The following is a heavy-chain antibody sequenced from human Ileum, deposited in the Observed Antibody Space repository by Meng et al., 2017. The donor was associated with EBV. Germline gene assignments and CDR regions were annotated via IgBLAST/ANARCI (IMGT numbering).Heavy chain of an antibody. V-gene: IGHV4-28*01. CDR1: GYCIRSTNW. J-gene: IGHJ4*02. D-gene: IGHD3-22*01. Sequence: QWQMKGSVPGLLKHLATLSLTCAVSGYCIRSTNWWGWIRQPPGKGLELIGSIYYSGSTSYNQYLKSRVTMSVDTSKNQFSLNLNSVTAVDTAVYYCARNVPGTSAYYDWGQGTLVTVSS. CDR2: IYYSGST. CDR3: ARNVPGTSAYYD.